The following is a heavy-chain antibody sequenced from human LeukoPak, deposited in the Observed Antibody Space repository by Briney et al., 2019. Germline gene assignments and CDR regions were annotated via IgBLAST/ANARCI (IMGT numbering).Heavy chain of an antibody. Sequence: GGSFSLSCAASGFTFTNYAMSWVRPAPGKGLEWVSAVSDSGSDTYYADSVQGRFTISKDKSKNTVFLQMNSLRVEDTAIYYCAKRVPYSSSSVYFDYWGRGTMVTVSS. V-gene: IGHV3-23*01. CDR1: GFTFTNYA. CDR2: VSDSGSDT. CDR3: AKRVPYSSSSVYFDY. J-gene: IGHJ4*02. D-gene: IGHD6-6*01.